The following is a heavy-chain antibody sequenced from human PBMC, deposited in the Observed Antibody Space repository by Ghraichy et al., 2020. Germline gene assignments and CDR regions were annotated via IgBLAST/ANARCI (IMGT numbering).Heavy chain of an antibody. CDR3: ARDFLLWFGESSRGYGMDV. D-gene: IGHD3-10*01. Sequence: GGSLRLSCAASGFTFSRYWMHWVRQAPGKGLVWVSRINSDGRSTNYADSVKGRFTISRDNAKNTVYLEMNSLRAEDTAVYYCARDFLLWFGESSRGYGMDVWGQGTTVTVSS. CDR2: INSDGRST. V-gene: IGHV3-74*01. J-gene: IGHJ6*02. CDR1: GFTFSRYW.